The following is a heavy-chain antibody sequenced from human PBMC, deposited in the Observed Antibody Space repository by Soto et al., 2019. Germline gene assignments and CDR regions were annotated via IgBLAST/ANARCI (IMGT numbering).Heavy chain of an antibody. J-gene: IGHJ6*03. V-gene: IGHV3-49*03. CDR1: EFTFGDYA. CDR3: TRAPRMYGDYRYYYMDV. Sequence: EVQLVESGGGLVQPGRSLRLSCTASEFTFGDYAVSWFRQAPGEGLEWVGFIRSKAYGGTVEYAASVRGRFTISRDDSKSIAYLQMNSLKAEDTAVYYCTRAPRMYGDYRYYYMDVWGKGTTVTVSS. D-gene: IGHD4-17*01. CDR2: IRSKAYGGTV.